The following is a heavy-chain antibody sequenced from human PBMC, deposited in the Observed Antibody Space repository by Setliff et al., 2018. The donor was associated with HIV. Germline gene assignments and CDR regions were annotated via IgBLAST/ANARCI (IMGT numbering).Heavy chain of an antibody. D-gene: IGHD4-17*01. V-gene: IGHV4-59*11. CDR3: AKGAGFYGDYTFDH. CDR1: GPSINIHY. J-gene: IGHJ4*02. CDR2: IYSTGST. Sequence: SETLSLTCTVSGPSINIHYWSWIRQSPGKAFEWIGYIYSTGSTNYNPSLQSRVTISMVASKNQFSLKVTSVTAADTAVYYCAKGAGFYGDYTFDHWGQGRQVTVSS.